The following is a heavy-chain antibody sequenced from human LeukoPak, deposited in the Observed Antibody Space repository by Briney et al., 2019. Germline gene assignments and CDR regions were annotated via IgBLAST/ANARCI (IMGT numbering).Heavy chain of an antibody. CDR3: ARGRRTGTTDY. V-gene: IGHV4-34*01. CDR1: GGSFSGYY. J-gene: IGHJ4*02. D-gene: IGHD1-7*01. Sequence: SETLSLTCAVYGGSFSGYYWSWLRQPPGKGLEWIGEINHSGSTNYNPSLKRRVTISVDTSKNQFSLKLSSVTAADTAVYYCARGRRTGTTDYWGQGTLVTVSS. CDR2: INHSGST.